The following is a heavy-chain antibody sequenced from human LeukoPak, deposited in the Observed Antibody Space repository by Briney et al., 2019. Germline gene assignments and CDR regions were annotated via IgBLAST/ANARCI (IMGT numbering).Heavy chain of an antibody. Sequence: GGSLRLSCAASGFTFSSYGMHWVRQAPGKGLEWVAFIRYDGSNKYYADSVKGRFTISRDNSKNTLYLQMKSLRAEDTAVYYCAKGGGYEAQYYYYYMDVWGKGTRVTISS. D-gene: IGHD5-12*01. CDR1: GFTFSSYG. CDR3: AKGGGYEAQYYYYYMDV. V-gene: IGHV3-30*02. J-gene: IGHJ6*03. CDR2: IRYDGSNK.